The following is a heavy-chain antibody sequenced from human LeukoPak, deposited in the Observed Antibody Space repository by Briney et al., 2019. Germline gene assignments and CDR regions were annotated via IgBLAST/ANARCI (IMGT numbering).Heavy chain of an antibody. CDR2: MNPNSGNT. V-gene: IGHV1-8*03. J-gene: IGHJ4*02. CDR1: GYTFTSYD. Sequence: ASVKVSCKASGYTFTSYDINWVRQATGQGLEWMGWMNPNSGNTGYAQKFQGRVTITRNTSISTAYMELSSLRSEDTAVYYCARDNYYDSSGYYYVLDYWGQGTLVTVSS. CDR3: ARDNYYDSSGYYYVLDY. D-gene: IGHD3-22*01.